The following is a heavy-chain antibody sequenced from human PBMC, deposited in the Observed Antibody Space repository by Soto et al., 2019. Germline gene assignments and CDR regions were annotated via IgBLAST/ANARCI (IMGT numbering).Heavy chain of an antibody. J-gene: IGHJ5*02. V-gene: IGHV4-38-2*01. Sequence: ASETLSLTCAVSGYSISSGYYWGWIRQPPGKGLEWIGSIYHSGSTYYNPSLKSRVTISVDTSKNQFSLKLSSVTAADTAVYYCARAGDCSGGSCQAWFDPWGQGTLVTVSS. CDR1: GYSISSGYY. CDR2: IYHSGST. D-gene: IGHD2-15*01. CDR3: ARAGDCSGGSCQAWFDP.